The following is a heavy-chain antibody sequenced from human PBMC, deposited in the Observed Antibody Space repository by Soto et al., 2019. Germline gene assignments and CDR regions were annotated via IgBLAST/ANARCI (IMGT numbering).Heavy chain of an antibody. CDR3: ARAYSGRLPRRADYYYDMDV. J-gene: IGHJ6*02. CDR1: AFTLSAYD. Sequence: PGGSLRLSCAASAFTLSAYDMHWVRQPNGKGLEWVSALGAADDPYYLGSVKGRFTISRENAKNSLYLQMNNLRAGDTAVYYCARAYSGRLPRRADYYYDMDVWGQGTTVTVSS. CDR2: LGAADDP. D-gene: IGHD2-15*01. V-gene: IGHV3-13*05.